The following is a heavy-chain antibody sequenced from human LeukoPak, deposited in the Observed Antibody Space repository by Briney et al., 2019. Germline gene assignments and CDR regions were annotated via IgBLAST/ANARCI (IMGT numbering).Heavy chain of an antibody. CDR3: ARDRRDGYNSYAFDI. V-gene: IGHV3-48*03. J-gene: IGHJ3*02. D-gene: IGHD5-24*01. Sequence: GGSLRLACAASGFTFSSYEMKWVRQAPGKGLEWVSYISSSGRTRNYADSVKGRFAISRDNANNSLFLHMNSLRAEDTAVYYCARDRRDGYNSYAFDIWGQGTMVTVSS. CDR2: ISSSGRTR. CDR1: GFTFSSYE.